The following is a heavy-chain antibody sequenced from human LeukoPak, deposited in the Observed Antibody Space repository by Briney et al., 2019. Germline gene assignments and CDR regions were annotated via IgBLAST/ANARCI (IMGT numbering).Heavy chain of an antibody. Sequence: ASVKVSCKASGYTFTGYYMHWVRQAPGQGFEWMGWINPNSGGTNYAQKFQGRVTMTRDTSISTAYMELSRLRSDDTAVYYCARVGGDYYDSSGYSGFDYWGQGTLVTVSS. V-gene: IGHV1-2*02. CDR3: ARVGGDYYDSSGYSGFDY. CDR1: GYTFTGYY. D-gene: IGHD3-22*01. CDR2: INPNSGGT. J-gene: IGHJ4*02.